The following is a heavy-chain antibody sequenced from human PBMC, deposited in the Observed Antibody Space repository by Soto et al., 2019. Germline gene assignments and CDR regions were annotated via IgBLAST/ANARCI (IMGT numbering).Heavy chain of an antibody. CDR1: GFTFSSYA. Sequence: QVQLVESGGGVVQPGRSLRLSCAASGFTFSSYAMHWVRQAPGKGLEWVAVISYDGSNKYYADSVKGRFTISRDNSKNTLYLQMNSLRAEDTAVYYCARGLLHDYGDYGTPDFDYWGQGTLVTVSS. D-gene: IGHD4-17*01. V-gene: IGHV3-30-3*01. CDR2: ISYDGSNK. CDR3: ARGLLHDYGDYGTPDFDY. J-gene: IGHJ4*02.